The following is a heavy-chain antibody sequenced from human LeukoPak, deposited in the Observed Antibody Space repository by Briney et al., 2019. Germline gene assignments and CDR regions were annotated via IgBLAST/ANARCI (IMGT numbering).Heavy chain of an antibody. CDR3: VKGYYDFDY. V-gene: IGHV3-30*18. J-gene: IGHJ4*02. Sequence: PGRSLRLSCTASGFSFSNYGMHWVRQAPGKGLEWVTVISYDGSNKYYADFVKGRVTISRDNSKNTLYLQMNSLRAEDTAVYYCVKGYYDFDYWGQGTLVSVSS. CDR1: GFSFSNYG. CDR2: ISYDGSNK. D-gene: IGHD3-3*01.